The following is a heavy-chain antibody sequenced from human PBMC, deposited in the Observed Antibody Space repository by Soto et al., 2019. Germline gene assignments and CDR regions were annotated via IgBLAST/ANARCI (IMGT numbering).Heavy chain of an antibody. CDR2: IKQDGSEK. J-gene: IGHJ4*02. D-gene: IGHD2-15*01. Sequence: PGGSLRLSCAASGFTFSSYWMSWVRQAPGKGLEWVANIKQDGSEKYYVDSVKGRFTISRDNAKNSLYLQMNSLRAEDTAVYYCARAPYGERWYFDYWGQGTLVTVSS. CDR1: GFTFSSYW. CDR3: ARAPYGERWYFDY. V-gene: IGHV3-7*01.